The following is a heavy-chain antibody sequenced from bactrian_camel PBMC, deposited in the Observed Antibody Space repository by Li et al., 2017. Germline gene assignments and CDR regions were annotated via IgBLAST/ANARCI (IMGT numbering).Heavy chain of an antibody. CDR2: IDSGGGST. J-gene: IGHJ6*01. V-gene: IGHV3S40*01. CDR1: GFTFSGYD. Sequence: VQLVESGGDLVQPGGSLRLSCAVSGFTFSGYDMSWVRQAPGKGLEWVSGIDSGGGSTYYADSVKGRFTISRDNAKNTLYLQMNSLKPEDTAVYYCAADRAIYYRDYGPYRPGLGNWGQGTQVTVS. D-gene: IGHD4*01. CDR3: AADRAIYYRDYGPYRPGLGN.